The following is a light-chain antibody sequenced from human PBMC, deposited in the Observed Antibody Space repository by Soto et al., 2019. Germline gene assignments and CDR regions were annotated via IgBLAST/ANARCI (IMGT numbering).Light chain of an antibody. CDR1: SSDGGSYNL. Sequence: QSALTQPASVSGSPGPSITISCTGTSSDGGSYNLVSWYQQHPGKAPKLVIYEGSKRPSRVSNRFSGSKSGNTASLTSSGRQAEDVADYCCCSYLVSSTNVVFGGGTKVTVL. CDR2: EGS. CDR3: CSYLVSSTNVV. J-gene: IGLJ2*01. V-gene: IGLV2-23*01.